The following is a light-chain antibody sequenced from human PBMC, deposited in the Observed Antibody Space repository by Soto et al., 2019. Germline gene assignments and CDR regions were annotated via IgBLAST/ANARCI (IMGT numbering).Light chain of an antibody. J-gene: IGKJ1*01. Sequence: ERAKISVVAGQSVSSQLAWYQQKPGQAPRLLIYGASSRATGIPDRFSGSGSGTDFTLTISILEPGDPAVHYCQPHGRSPPWRCAEGTKVDIK. CDR3: QPHGRSPPWR. CDR2: GAS. CDR1: QSVSSQ. V-gene: IGKV3-20*01.